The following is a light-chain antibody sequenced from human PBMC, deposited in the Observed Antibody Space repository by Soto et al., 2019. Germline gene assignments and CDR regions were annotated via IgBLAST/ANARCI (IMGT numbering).Light chain of an antibody. CDR1: ESISSY. CDR3: NPSYSTPRT. CDR2: ASS. Sequence: DIQMPQSPSSLSASVGDRVTITCRASESISSYVNWYQQKPGQGHKLLIYASSSLQSGVPSRFSSRGSGTDYTLTISSLQPEDFSTYYSNPSYSTPRTFGQGTKVEIK. V-gene: IGKV1-39*01. J-gene: IGKJ1*01.